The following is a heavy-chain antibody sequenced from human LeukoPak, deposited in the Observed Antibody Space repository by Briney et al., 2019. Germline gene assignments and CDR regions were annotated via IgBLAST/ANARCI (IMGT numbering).Heavy chain of an antibody. V-gene: IGHV3-7*03. D-gene: IGHD3-22*01. Sequence: GGSLRLSCVDSGFTFSSHWMSWVRQAPGKGLEWVANINQGEGEKYYVDSVKGRFTISRDNAKKSLFLQMNSLRAEDTAAYYCAKGSYYDSSGSFYFDYWGQGTLVTVSS. CDR1: GFTFSSHW. J-gene: IGHJ4*02. CDR2: INQGEGEK. CDR3: AKGSYYDSSGSFYFDY.